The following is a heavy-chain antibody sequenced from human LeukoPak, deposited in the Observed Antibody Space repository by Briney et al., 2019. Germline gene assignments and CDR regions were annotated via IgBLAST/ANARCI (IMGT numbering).Heavy chain of an antibody. Sequence: GGSLRLSCAASGFTVSSSYMSWVRQAPGKGLEWVSVIYSGGSTYYADSVKGRFTISRDNSKNTLYLQMNSLRAEDTAVYYCARGGQSGSSWVGGRWFDPWGQGTLVTVSS. J-gene: IGHJ5*02. CDR2: IYSGGST. CDR1: GFTVSSSY. V-gene: IGHV3-66*01. D-gene: IGHD1-26*01. CDR3: ARGGQSGSSWVGGRWFDP.